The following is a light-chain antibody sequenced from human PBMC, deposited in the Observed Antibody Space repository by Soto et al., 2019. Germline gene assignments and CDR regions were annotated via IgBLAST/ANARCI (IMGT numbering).Light chain of an antibody. J-gene: IGKJ4*01. CDR3: QQYNNFPRT. Sequence: DIQMTQSPSTLSASVGDRVTITCRASQSISSWLAWYQQKPGKAPKLLIHEASRLESGVPSRFSGSESGTEFTLTISGLHAEDFATYYCQQYNNFPRTFGGGTKVDIK. CDR2: EAS. V-gene: IGKV1-5*01. CDR1: QSISSW.